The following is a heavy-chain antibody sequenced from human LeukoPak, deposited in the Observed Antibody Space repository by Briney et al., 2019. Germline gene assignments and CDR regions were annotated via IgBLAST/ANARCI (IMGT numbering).Heavy chain of an antibody. D-gene: IGHD6-19*01. J-gene: IGHJ4*02. CDR1: GFTFSSYS. CDR3: ARAHSSGFDY. V-gene: IGHV3-48*04. CDR2: INSASFLI. Sequence: GGSLRLSCAASGFTFSSYSMNWVRQAPGKGLEWVSYINSASFLIHYADSVKGRFTISRDNAKNSLYLQMNSLRAEDTAVYYCARAHSSGFDYWGQGTLVTVSS.